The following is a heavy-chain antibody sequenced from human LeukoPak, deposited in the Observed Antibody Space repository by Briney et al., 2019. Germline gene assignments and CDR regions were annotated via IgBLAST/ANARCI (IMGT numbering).Heavy chain of an antibody. CDR1: GFTFDTYA. D-gene: IGHD1-26*01. CDR2: ISGSGDST. J-gene: IGHJ5*02. V-gene: IGHV3-23*01. CDR3: ARDTYYSGSYIWFDP. Sequence: PGGSLRLSCVASGFTFDTYAMSWVRQAPGKGLEWVSVISGSGDSTEYADSVKGRFTISRDNSRNTLSLQMNNLRAEDTATYYCARDTYYSGSYIWFDPRGQGTLVTVSS.